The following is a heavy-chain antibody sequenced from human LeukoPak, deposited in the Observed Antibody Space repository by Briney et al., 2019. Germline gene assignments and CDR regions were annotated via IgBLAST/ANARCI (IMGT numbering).Heavy chain of an antibody. J-gene: IGHJ6*02. V-gene: IGHV3-66*01. Sequence: GGSLRLSCAASGFTVSSNYMSWVRQAPGKGLEWVSVIYSGGSTYYADSVKGRFTISRDNSKNTLYLQMNSLRAEDTAVYYCARGFRGYSGYDYNYGMDVWGQGTTVTVSS. CDR3: ARGFRGYSGYDYNYGMDV. D-gene: IGHD5-12*01. CDR2: IYSGGST. CDR1: GFTVSSNY.